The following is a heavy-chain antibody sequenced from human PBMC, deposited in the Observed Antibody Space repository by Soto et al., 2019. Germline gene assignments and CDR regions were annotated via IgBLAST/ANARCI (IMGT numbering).Heavy chain of an antibody. CDR1: GFTFITYA. J-gene: IGHJ6*02. CDR3: AKGRIAAAPQHYIMDV. D-gene: IGHD6-25*01. Sequence: HPGGSLRLSCTASGFTFITYAMDWVRQAPGKGPEWISAISGNAINTYYADSVKGRFTISRDNSKNTLYLQMNSLSAEDTAVYFCAKGRIAAAPQHYIMDVWGQGTTVTVS. CDR2: ISGNAINT. V-gene: IGHV3-23*01.